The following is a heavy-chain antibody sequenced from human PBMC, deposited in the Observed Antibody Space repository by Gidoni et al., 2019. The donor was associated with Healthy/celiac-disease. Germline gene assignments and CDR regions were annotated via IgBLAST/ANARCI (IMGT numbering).Heavy chain of an antibody. V-gene: IGHV1-46*01. CDR3: ARFFNAYRGFGELFVVDDAFDI. J-gene: IGHJ3*02. CDR2: INPSGGST. CDR1: GYTFTSYY. D-gene: IGHD3-10*01. Sequence: QVQLVQSGAEVKKPGASVKVSCKASGYTFTSYYMHWVRQAPGQGLEWMGIINPSGGSTSYAQKCQGRVTMTRDTSTSTVYMELSSLRSEDTAVYYCARFFNAYRGFGELFVVDDAFDIWGQGTMVTVSS.